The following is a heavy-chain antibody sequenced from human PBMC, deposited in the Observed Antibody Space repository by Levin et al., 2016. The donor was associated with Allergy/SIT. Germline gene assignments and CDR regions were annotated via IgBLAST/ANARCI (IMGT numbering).Heavy chain of an antibody. CDR2: ISWNSGSI. V-gene: IGHV3-9*01. J-gene: IGHJ3*02. CDR3: GATIGWGDAFDI. Sequence: WIRQPPGKGLEWVSGISWNSGSIGYADSVKGRFTISRDNAKNSLYLQMNSLRAEDTALYYCGATIGWGDAFDIWGQGTMVTVSS. D-gene: IGHD1-26*01.